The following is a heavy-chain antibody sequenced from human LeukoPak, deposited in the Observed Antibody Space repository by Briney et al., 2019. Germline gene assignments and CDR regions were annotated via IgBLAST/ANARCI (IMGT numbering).Heavy chain of an antibody. Sequence: SETLSLTCTVPGGSISSYYWSWIREPAGKGLEWIGRIYTSGSTNYIPSLKTRVTMSVDTSKNQFSLKLSYVTAADTAVYYCARDTYNYGSGRYYDYWGQGTLVTVSS. CDR3: ARDTYNYGSGRYYDY. J-gene: IGHJ4*02. D-gene: IGHD3-10*01. CDR2: IYTSGST. V-gene: IGHV4-4*07. CDR1: GGSISSYY.